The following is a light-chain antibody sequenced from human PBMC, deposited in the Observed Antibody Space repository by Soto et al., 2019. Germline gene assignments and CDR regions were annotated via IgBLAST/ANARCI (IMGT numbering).Light chain of an antibody. CDR2: KAS. J-gene: IGKJ2*01. Sequence: DIQMTQSPSTLSASLGDRVTITCRASQSISGWLAWYQQKPGKAPKLLISKASNLESGVPSRFSGRGSGTHFTLTISSLQPADFATYYFQHDKTSSYTFGQGPKLQIK. CDR3: QHDKTSSYT. V-gene: IGKV1-5*03. CDR1: QSISGW.